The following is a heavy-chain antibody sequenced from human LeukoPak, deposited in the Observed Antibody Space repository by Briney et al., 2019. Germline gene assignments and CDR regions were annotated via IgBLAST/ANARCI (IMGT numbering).Heavy chain of an antibody. CDR2: VSGSGGST. CDR1: GFTFSSYA. D-gene: IGHD6-19*01. J-gene: IGHJ4*02. CDR3: AKTGAVAGTNYFDY. Sequence: GGSLRLSCAASGFTFSSYAMSWVRQAPGKGLEWVSAVSGSGGSTYYADSVKGRFTISRDNSKNTLYLQMNSLRAEDTAVYYCAKTGAVAGTNYFDYWGQGTLVTVSS. V-gene: IGHV3-23*01.